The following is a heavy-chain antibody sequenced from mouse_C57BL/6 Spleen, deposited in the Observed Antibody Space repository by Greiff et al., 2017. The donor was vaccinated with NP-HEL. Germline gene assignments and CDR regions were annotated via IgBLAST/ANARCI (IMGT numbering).Heavy chain of an antibody. CDR1: GYTFTSYG. J-gene: IGHJ1*03. Sequence: QVQLQQSGAELARPGASVKLSCKASGYTFTSYGISWVKQRTGQGLEWIGEIYPRSGNTYYNEQFKGKATLTADKSSSTAYMELRSLTSDDSAVYFCARRADWYFDVWGTGTTVTVSS. CDR3: ARRADWYFDV. V-gene: IGHV1-81*01. D-gene: IGHD3-3*01. CDR2: IYPRSGNT.